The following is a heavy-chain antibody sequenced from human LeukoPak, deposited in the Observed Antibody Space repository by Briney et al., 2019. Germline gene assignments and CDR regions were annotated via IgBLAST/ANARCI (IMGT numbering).Heavy chain of an antibody. J-gene: IGHJ4*02. CDR2: IVVGSGNT. V-gene: IGHV1-58*01. CDR1: GFTFTSSA. CDR3: ASRFLEWSRGAFDY. D-gene: IGHD3-3*01. Sequence: GASVKVSCKASGFTFTSSAVQWVRQARGQRLEWIGWIVVGSGNTKYSQKFQGRVTITRDTSASTAYMELSSLRSEDTAVYYCASRFLEWSRGAFDYWGQGTLVTVSS.